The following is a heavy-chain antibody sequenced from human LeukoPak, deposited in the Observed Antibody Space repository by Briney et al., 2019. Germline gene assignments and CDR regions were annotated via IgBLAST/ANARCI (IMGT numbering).Heavy chain of an antibody. Sequence: GGSLRLSCAASGFTFSNCAMNWVRQAPGKGLEWVSAISGSAGDTYFSDSVKGRFTISRDNSKSTLFLQMNSLRAEDTAVYYCAKYDSFDHYYDSSGRFDCWGQGTLVTVSS. CDR3: AKYDSFDHYYDSSGRFDC. CDR1: GFTFSNCA. V-gene: IGHV3-23*01. CDR2: ISGSAGDT. D-gene: IGHD3-22*01. J-gene: IGHJ4*02.